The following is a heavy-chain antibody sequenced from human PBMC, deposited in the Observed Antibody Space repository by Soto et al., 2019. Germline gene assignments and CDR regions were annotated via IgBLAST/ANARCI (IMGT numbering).Heavy chain of an antibody. CDR3: ARADSSGWFSFDY. CDR1: GGSISSYY. V-gene: IGHV4-59*01. Sequence: SETLSLTCTVSGGSISSYYWSWIRQPPGKGLEWIGYIYYSGSTNYNPSPKSRVTISVDTSKNQFSLKLSSVTAADTAVYYCARADSSGWFSFDYWGQGTLVTVSS. D-gene: IGHD6-19*01. J-gene: IGHJ4*02. CDR2: IYYSGST.